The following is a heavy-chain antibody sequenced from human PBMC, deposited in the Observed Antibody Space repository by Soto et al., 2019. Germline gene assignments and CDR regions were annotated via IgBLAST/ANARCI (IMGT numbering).Heavy chain of an antibody. V-gene: IGHV1-46*01. D-gene: IGHD5-18*01. CDR3: AREGDTGMAMTDLDY. CDR2: INPSGGST. CDR1: GYTFTSYY. J-gene: IGHJ4*02. Sequence: ASVKVSCKASGYTFTSYYMHWVRQAPGQGLEWMGIINPSGGSTSYAQKFQGRVTMTRDTSTSTVYMELNSLRAEDTAVYYCAREGDTGMAMTDLDYWGQGTLVTVSS.